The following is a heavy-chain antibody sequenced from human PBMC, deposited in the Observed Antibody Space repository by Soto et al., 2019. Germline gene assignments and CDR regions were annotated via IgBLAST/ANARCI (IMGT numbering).Heavy chain of an antibody. Sequence: QVQLVQSGAEVKKPGASVKVSCKASGYTFTSYGISWVRQAPGQGLEWMGWISAYNGNTNYAQKLQGRVTMTTDTSTRTAYMELRSLRSDDTAVYYCARGPIVVPAATYYYYYYMDVWGKGTTVTVSS. CDR3: ARGPIVVPAATYYYYYYMDV. CDR2: ISAYNGNT. D-gene: IGHD2-2*01. J-gene: IGHJ6*03. V-gene: IGHV1-18*01. CDR1: GYTFTSYG.